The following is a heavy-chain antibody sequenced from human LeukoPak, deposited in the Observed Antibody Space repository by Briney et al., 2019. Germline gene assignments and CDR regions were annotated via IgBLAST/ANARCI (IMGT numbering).Heavy chain of an antibody. CDR2: ISSSSSYI. CDR3: ARDSGATSAYYYMDV. V-gene: IGHV3-21*01. Sequence: GGSLRLSCAASGFTFSSYSMNWVRQAPGKGLEWVSSISSSSSYIYYADSVKGRFTISRDNAKNSLYLQMNSLRAEDTAVYYCARDSGATSAYYYMDVWGKGTTVTVSS. D-gene: IGHD1-26*01. CDR1: GFTFSSYS. J-gene: IGHJ6*03.